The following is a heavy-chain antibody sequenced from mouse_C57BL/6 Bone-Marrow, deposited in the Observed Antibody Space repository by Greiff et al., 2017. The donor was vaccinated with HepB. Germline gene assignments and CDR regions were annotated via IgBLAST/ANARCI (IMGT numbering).Heavy chain of an antibody. D-gene: IGHD2-3*01. J-gene: IGHJ1*03. CDR3: AGLCWLLWYFDV. CDR2: INSDGGST. CDR1: EYEFPSHD. Sequence: VQMVESGGGFVQPGESLKLSCESNEYEFPSHDMSWVRKTPEKRLELVAAINSDGGSTYYPYTMERRFIISRDNTKKTLYLQMSSLRSEDTALYDCAGLCWLLWYFDVWGTGTTVTVSS. V-gene: IGHV5-2*01.